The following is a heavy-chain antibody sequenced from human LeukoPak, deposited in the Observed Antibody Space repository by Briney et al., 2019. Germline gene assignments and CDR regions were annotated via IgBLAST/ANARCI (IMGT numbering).Heavy chain of an antibody. CDR2: IYPGDSDT. Sequence: GESLKISCQGSGYTFTSYWIGWVRQMPVKGLEWMGSIYPGDSDTKYSPSFQGQVTISVDKSTNTAYLQWKSLKASDTAMYYCARQGAVAGSSLYGMDVWGQGTMATVSS. V-gene: IGHV5-51*01. J-gene: IGHJ6*02. CDR3: ARQGAVAGSSLYGMDV. CDR1: GYTFTSYW. D-gene: IGHD6-19*01.